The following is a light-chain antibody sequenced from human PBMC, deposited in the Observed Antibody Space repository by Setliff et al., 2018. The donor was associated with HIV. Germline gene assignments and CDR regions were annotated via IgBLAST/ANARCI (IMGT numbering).Light chain of an antibody. CDR3: SSYTTSSTRL. J-gene: IGLJ2*01. V-gene: IGLV2-14*03. CDR2: DVT. CDR1: VATNIH. Sequence: QSALTQPASVSGSPGQSITISCTDVATNIHVSWYQQHPGKAPKLIIYDVTNRPSGVSNRLSGSKSGNTASLTISGLQAGDEADYYCSSYTTSSTRLFGGGTQLTVL.